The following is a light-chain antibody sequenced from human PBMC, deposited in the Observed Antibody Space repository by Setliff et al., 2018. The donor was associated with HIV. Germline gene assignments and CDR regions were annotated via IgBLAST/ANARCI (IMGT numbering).Light chain of an antibody. CDR3: CSNTGSNTYV. CDR1: SSGVGRYDL. CDR2: QAT. V-gene: IGLV2-23*01. J-gene: IGLJ1*01. Sequence: QSALAQPAFVSGSPGQSITISCTGTSSGVGRYDLVSWYQQHPGKAPKLIIYQATKRPSGVSNRFSGSKSGNTASLTISGLQAEDEADYYCCSNTGSNTYVFGTGTKVTVL.